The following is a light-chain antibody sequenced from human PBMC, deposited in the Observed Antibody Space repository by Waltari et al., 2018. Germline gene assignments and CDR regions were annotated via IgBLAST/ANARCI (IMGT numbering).Light chain of an antibody. CDR1: SRSVGGYNY. CDR2: EVS. J-gene: IGLJ2*01. CDR3: SSYTSSSTLVV. Sequence: QSALTQPASVSGSPGQSITISCTGTSRSVGGYNYVPWYQQPPGKAPNLMIYEVSNRPSGVSNRFSGSKSGNTASLTISGLQAEDEADYYCSSYTSSSTLVVFGGGTKLTVL. V-gene: IGLV2-14*01.